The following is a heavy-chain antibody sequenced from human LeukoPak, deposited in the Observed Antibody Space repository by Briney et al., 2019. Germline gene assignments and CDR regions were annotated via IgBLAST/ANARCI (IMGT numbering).Heavy chain of an antibody. CDR1: GYTFTSYG. CDR3: ARAYFEGRYFDWATKFDY. V-gene: IGHV1-18*01. D-gene: IGHD3-9*01. Sequence: ASVKVSCKASGYTFTSYGISWVRQAPGQGLEWMGWISGDNGDTNYAQKLQGRVTMTTDTSTSTAYMELSRLRSDDTAVYYCARAYFEGRYFDWATKFDYWGQGTLVTVSS. J-gene: IGHJ4*02. CDR2: ISGDNGDT.